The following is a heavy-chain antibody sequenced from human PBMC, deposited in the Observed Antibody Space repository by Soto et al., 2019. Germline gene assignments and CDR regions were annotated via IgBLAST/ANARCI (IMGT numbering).Heavy chain of an antibody. J-gene: IGHJ5*02. CDR1: GFTFDDYG. CDR2: ISWNSGSI. Sequence: EVQLVESGGGLVQPGRSVRLSCAASGFTFDDYGMHWVRQAPGKGLEWVSGISWNSGSIGYADSVKGRFIISRDNAKNSLYLQVNNLGPEDTAFYFCAKVSTTHTFGPLDPWGQGTLVTVSS. V-gene: IGHV3-9*01. CDR3: AKVSTTHTFGPLDP. D-gene: IGHD1-1*01.